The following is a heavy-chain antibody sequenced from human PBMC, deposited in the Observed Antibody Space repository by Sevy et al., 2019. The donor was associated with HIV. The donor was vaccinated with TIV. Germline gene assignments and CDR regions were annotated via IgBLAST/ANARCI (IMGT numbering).Heavy chain of an antibody. J-gene: IGHJ3*02. CDR3: ARSTYYYGSGSYYTDAFDI. V-gene: IGHV3-13*01. CDR1: GFTFSSYD. D-gene: IGHD3-10*01. Sequence: GSLRLSCAASGFTFSSYDMHWVRQAPGKGLEWVSAIGTAGDTYYPGSVRGRFTISRENAKNSLYLQMNSLRAGDTAVYYCARSTYYYGSGSYYTDAFDIWGQGTMVTVSS. CDR2: IGTAGDT.